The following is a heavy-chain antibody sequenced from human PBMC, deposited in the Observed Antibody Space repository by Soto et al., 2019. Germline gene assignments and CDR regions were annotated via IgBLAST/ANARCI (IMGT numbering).Heavy chain of an antibody. D-gene: IGHD2-21*02. CDR2: IGTAGDT. Sequence: EVQLVESGGGLVQPGGSLRLSCAASGFTFSSYDMHWVRQATGKGLEWVSAIGTAGDTYYPGSVKGRFTISRENAKNSLYLQMNSLRAGDTAVYYCARGPWALVRGRRLNDAFDIWGQGTMVTVSS. CDR3: ARGPWALVRGRRLNDAFDI. J-gene: IGHJ3*02. V-gene: IGHV3-13*01. CDR1: GFTFSSYD.